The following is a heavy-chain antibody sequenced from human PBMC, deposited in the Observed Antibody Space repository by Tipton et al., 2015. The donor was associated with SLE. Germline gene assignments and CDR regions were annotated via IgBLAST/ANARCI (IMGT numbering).Heavy chain of an antibody. CDR1: GFPFSSYE. CDR2: ISSSGSTI. V-gene: IGHV3-48*03. D-gene: IGHD3-16*01. Sequence: SLKLSCAASGFPFSSYEMNWVRQAPGKGLECVSYISSSGSTIYYADSVKGRFTISRDNSKNTLYLQMNRLRVEDTAVYYCAGGTGAYFDHWGQGTLVTVSS. CDR3: AGGTGAYFDH. J-gene: IGHJ4*02.